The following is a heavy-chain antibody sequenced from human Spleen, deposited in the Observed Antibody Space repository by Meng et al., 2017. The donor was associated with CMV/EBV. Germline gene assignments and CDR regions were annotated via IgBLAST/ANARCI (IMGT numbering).Heavy chain of an antibody. CDR2: ISYDGSNK. V-gene: IGHV3-30-3*01. D-gene: IGHD3-22*01. J-gene: IGHJ4*02. CDR1: GFTFSSYA. CDR3: ARGGEVVVITPQDY. Sequence: GESLKISCAASGFTFSSYAMHWVRQAPGKGLEWVAVISYDGSNKYYADSVKGRFTISRDNSKNTLYLEMNSLRAEDTAVYYCARGGEVVVITPQDYWGQGTLVTVSS.